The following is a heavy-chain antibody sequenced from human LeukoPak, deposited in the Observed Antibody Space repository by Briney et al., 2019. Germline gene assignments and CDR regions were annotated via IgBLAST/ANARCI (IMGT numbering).Heavy chain of an antibody. V-gene: IGHV3-48*04. CDR2: ISSSGSTI. D-gene: IGHD1-26*01. Sequence: PGGSLRLSCAASGFTFSSYAMSWVRQAPGKGLEWVSYISSSGSTIYYADSVKGRFTISRDNAKNSLYLQMNSLRAEDTAVYYCAYSGSYTGTFDYWGQGTLVTVSS. J-gene: IGHJ4*02. CDR1: GFTFSSYA. CDR3: AYSGSYTGTFDY.